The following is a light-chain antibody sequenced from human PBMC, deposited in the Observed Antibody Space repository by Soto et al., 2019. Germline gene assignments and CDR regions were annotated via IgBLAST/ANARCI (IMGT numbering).Light chain of an antibody. CDR2: DAS. CDR1: QTVRNNY. V-gene: IGKV3-20*01. CDR3: QQFSSYPLT. J-gene: IGKJ4*01. Sequence: ESVLTQSTGTLSLSPGERATLSCRASQTVRNNYLAWYQQKPGQAPRLLIYDASSRATGIPDRFSGGGSGTDFTLTISRLEPEDFAVYYCQQFSSYPLTFGGGTKVDIK.